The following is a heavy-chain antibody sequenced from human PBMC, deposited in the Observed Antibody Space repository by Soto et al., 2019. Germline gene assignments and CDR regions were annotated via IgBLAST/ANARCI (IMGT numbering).Heavy chain of an antibody. Sequence: LSLTCTVTGGTISGYYWTWIRQSAGGGLEWIGRIYSSGSTNYNPSLKGRVTISLDTSMNHFSLRLSSVTAADTAVYYCARGQRFSDWFDPWGQGTLVTVSS. CDR1: GGTISGYY. CDR2: IYSSGST. J-gene: IGHJ5*02. V-gene: IGHV4-4*07. D-gene: IGHD3-3*01. CDR3: ARGQRFSDWFDP.